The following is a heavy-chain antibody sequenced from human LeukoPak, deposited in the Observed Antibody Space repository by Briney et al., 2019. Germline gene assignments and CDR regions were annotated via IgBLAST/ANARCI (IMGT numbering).Heavy chain of an antibody. J-gene: IGHJ3*02. CDR1: GFTFSSYW. Sequence: PGGSLRLSCAAPGFTFSSYWMHWVRQAPGKGLVWVSRINSDGSSTSYADSVKGRFTISRDNAKNSLYLQMNSLRAEDTALYYCAKDHRSAWDSYGSFDIWGQGTMVTVSS. D-gene: IGHD5-18*01. V-gene: IGHV3-74*01. CDR3: AKDHRSAWDSYGSFDI. CDR2: INSDGSST.